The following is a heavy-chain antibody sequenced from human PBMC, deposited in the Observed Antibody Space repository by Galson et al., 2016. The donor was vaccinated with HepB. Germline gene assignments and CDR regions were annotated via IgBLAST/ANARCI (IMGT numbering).Heavy chain of an antibody. CDR2: ISWNSGRI. CDR3: ARASVAGTWWFDS. D-gene: IGHD6-19*01. J-gene: IGHJ5*01. CDR1: GFRFDDHA. V-gene: IGHV3-9*01. Sequence: SLRLSCAASGFRFDDHAMHWVRQAPGKGLEWVSGISWNSGRIGYGDSVKGRFTISRDDAKNSLFLQMNSLRADDTALYYCARASVAGTWWFDSWGQGTLVTVSS.